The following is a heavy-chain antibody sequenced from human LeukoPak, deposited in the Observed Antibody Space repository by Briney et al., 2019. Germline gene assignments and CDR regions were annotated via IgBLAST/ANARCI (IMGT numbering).Heavy chain of an antibody. CDR2: IYTSGST. CDR1: GGSISSHD. D-gene: IGHD3-22*01. Sequence: SETLSLTCTVSGGSISSHDWTWIRQPAGKGLEWIGRIYTSGSTNYNPSLKSRVTISVDTSKNQFSLKLSSVTAADTAVYYCARDSRRCYDSSGYFDYWGQGTLVAVSS. V-gene: IGHV4-4*07. J-gene: IGHJ4*02. CDR3: ARDSRRCYDSSGYFDY.